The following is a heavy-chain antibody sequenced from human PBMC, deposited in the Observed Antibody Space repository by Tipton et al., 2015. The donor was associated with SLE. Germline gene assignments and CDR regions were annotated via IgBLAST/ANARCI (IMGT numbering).Heavy chain of an antibody. J-gene: IGHJ3*02. CDR1: GDSISSFSYY. V-gene: IGHV4-61*01. CDR3: ARTLGAIAHTVYDAFDI. CDR2: IHYSGTT. D-gene: IGHD1-26*01. Sequence: LRLSCTVSGDSISSFSYYWSWIRQPPGKGLEWIGYIHYSGTTHDNPSLKSRVTMSVDMSKNQFSLRLTSVTAADTAVYYCARTLGAIAHTVYDAFDIWGQGTNVTVSS.